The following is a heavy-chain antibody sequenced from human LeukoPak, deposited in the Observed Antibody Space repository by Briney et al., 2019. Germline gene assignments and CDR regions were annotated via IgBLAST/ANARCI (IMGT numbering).Heavy chain of an antibody. CDR1: GGSISSYY. J-gene: IGHJ5*02. CDR2: IYYSGST. CDR3: ARAGYDILTGFSDWFDP. Sequence: PSETLSLTCTVSGGSISSYYWSWIRQPPGKGLEWIGYIYYSGSTNYNPSLKSRVTISVDTSKNQFSLKLSSVTAADTAVYYCARAGYDILTGFSDWFDPWGQGTLVTVSS. V-gene: IGHV4-59*08. D-gene: IGHD3-9*01.